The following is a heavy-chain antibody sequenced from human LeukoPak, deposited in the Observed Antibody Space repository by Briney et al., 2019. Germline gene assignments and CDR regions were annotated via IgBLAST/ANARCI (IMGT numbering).Heavy chain of an antibody. CDR2: ISGTGGST. J-gene: IGHJ4*02. CDR1: GFSFNNFG. Sequence: GGSLRLSCVASGFSFNNFGMTWVRQAPGGGLESVSSISGTGGSTHYADSVKGRFTISRDNSKNTLYLQMNSLKAGDTAVYYCAKSSYYDSSGFYREYYFDYWGQGTLVPVSS. CDR3: AKSSYYDSSGFYREYYFDY. V-gene: IGHV3-23*01. D-gene: IGHD3-22*01.